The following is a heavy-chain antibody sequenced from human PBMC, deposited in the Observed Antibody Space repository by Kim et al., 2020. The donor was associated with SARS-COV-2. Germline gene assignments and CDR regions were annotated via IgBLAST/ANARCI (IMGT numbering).Heavy chain of an antibody. CDR2: IYTSGST. D-gene: IGHD2-2*01. CDR3: AYTWVCSSTSCPLWY. V-gene: IGHV4-4*07. Sequence: SETLSLTCTVSGGSISSYYWSWIRQPAGKGLEWIGRIYTSGSTNYNPSLKSRVTMSVDTSKNQFSLKLSSVTAADTAVYYCAYTWVCSSTSCPLWYWGQGTLVTVSS. CDR1: GGSISSYY. J-gene: IGHJ4*02.